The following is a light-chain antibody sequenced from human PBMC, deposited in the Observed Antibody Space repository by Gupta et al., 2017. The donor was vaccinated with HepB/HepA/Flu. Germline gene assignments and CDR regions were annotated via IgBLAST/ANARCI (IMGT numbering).Light chain of an antibody. J-gene: IGKJ5*01. CDR1: QRVSKYD. CDR3: QHYGSSPL. CDR2: GAS. V-gene: IGKV3-20*01. Sequence: DIVLTQSPGTLSVSPGERVTLSCSASQRVSKYDLVWYQQKPGQAPSLLTYGASSRATGVPDRFSGSGSETDFTLTISRLKPDDFAVYYCQHYGSSPLFGQGTRLDIK.